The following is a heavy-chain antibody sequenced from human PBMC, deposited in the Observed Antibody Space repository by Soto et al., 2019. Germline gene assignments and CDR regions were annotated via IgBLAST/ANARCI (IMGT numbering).Heavy chain of an antibody. CDR3: ARTQLHSSPPPYFDY. CDR2: ISSSSSYT. D-gene: IGHD6-13*01. CDR1: GFTFSDYY. V-gene: IGHV3-11*06. Sequence: QVQLVESGGGLVKPGGSLRLSCAASGFTFSDYYMSWIRQAPGKGLEWVSYISSSSSYTNYADSVKGRFTISRDNAKNSLYLQMNSLRAEDTAVYYGARTQLHSSPPPYFDYWGQGTLVTVSS. J-gene: IGHJ4*02.